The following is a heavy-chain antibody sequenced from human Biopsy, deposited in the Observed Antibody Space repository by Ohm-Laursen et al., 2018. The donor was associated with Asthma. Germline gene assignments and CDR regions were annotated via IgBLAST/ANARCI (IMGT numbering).Heavy chain of an antibody. V-gene: IGHV1-2*06. CDR3: ARIKIRIGAGTDRYFDL. D-gene: IGHD3-16*01. J-gene: IGHJ2*01. Sequence: ASVKVSCKASGYLFTDYYVRWVRQAPGQGLEWMGRIDPNSGGTNYAQKFLGRVTMTRDTSVNTAFMVLSRLRSDDTAVYYCARIKIRIGAGTDRYFDLWGRGTLVTVSS. CDR2: IDPNSGGT. CDR1: GYLFTDYY.